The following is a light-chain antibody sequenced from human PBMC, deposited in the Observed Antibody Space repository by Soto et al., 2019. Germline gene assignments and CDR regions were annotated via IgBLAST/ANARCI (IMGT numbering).Light chain of an antibody. CDR2: DVS. CDR1: SSDVGGYNY. Sequence: QSALTQPASVSGSPGQSITISCTGTSSDVGGYNYVSWYQQHPGKAPKLMIYDVSNRPSGVSNRFSGSKSGDTASLTISGLQAEDEADYYCSSYTGSSTSVVFVGGTTLTVL. CDR3: SSYTGSSTSVV. V-gene: IGLV2-14*01. J-gene: IGLJ2*01.